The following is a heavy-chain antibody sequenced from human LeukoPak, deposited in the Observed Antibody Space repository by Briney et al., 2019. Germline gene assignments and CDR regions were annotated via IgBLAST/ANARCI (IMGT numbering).Heavy chain of an antibody. CDR2: IRSKAYGGTT. CDR3: TSPGLEQQLGRARRYYYYYMDV. CDR1: GFTFGDYA. D-gene: IGHD6-13*01. J-gene: IGHJ6*03. Sequence: GGSLRLSCTASGFTFGDYAMSWVRQAPGKGLEWVGFIRSKAYGGTTEYAASVKGRFTISRDDSKSIAYLQMNSLKTEDTAVYYCTSPGLEQQLGRARRYYYYYMDVWGKGTTVTVSS. V-gene: IGHV3-49*04.